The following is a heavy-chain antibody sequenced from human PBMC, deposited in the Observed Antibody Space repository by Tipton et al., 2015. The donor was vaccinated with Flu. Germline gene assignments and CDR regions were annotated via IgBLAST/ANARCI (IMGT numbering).Heavy chain of an antibody. CDR1: GGSFSGYY. J-gene: IGHJ1*01. CDR3: ARGRQWLEYFQP. CDR2: INHSGST. Sequence: TLSLTCAVYGGSFSGYYWSWIRQPPGKGLEWIGEINHSGSTNYNPSLKSRVTISVDTSKNQFSLKLSSVTAADTAVYYCARGRQWLEYFQPWGQGTLVTVSS. V-gene: IGHV4-34*01. D-gene: IGHD3-22*01.